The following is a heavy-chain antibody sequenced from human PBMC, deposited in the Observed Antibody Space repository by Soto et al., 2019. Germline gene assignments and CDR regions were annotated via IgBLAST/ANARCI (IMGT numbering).Heavy chain of an antibody. CDR1: GGSISSGGYS. J-gene: IGHJ4*02. D-gene: IGHD5-12*01. V-gene: IGHV4-30-2*01. Sequence: KTSETLSLTCAVSGGSISSGGYSWSWIRQPPGKGLEWIGYIYHSGSTYYNPSLKSRVTISVDRSKNQFSLKLSSVTAADTAVYYCARALRDGYTQFPYYFDYWGQGTLVTVSS. CDR3: ARALRDGYTQFPYYFDY. CDR2: IYHSGST.